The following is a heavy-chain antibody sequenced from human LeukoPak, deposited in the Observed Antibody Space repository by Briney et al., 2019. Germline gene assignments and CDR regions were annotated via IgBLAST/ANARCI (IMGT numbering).Heavy chain of an antibody. CDR2: FDPEDGET. CDR3: ATDYYGSGSYSPQAFDI. D-gene: IGHD3-10*01. V-gene: IGHV1-24*01. J-gene: IGHJ3*02. Sequence: ASVNVSCKVSGYTLTELSMHWVRQAPGKGLEWMGGFDPEDGETIYAQKFQGRVTMTEDTSTDTAYMDLSSLRSEDTAVYFCATDYYGSGSYSPQAFDIWGQGTMVTVSS. CDR1: GYTLTELS.